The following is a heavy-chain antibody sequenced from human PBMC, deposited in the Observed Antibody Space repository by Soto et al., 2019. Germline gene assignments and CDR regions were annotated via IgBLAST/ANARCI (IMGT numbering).Heavy chain of an antibody. J-gene: IGHJ4*02. CDR2: ISYSGST. CDR3: ASPGLLWFGDQSDYFDY. D-gene: IGHD3-10*01. CDR1: GASITTYY. Sequence: SETLSLTCTVSGASITTYYWSWIRQPPGKGLEWIGYISYSGSTDYNPSLKSRVTISFDASKNQISLQVRSATAADAAVYYCASPGLLWFGDQSDYFDYWGQRTLVTVS. V-gene: IGHV4-59*01.